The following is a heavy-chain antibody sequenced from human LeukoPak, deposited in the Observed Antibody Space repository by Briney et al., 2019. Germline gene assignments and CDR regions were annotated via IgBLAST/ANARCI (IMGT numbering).Heavy chain of an antibody. CDR1: GYTFTSYG. CDR3: ARQVRGVLYYFDY. Sequence: ASVKVSCKASGYTFTSYGISWVRQAPGQGLEWMGWISAYNGNTNYAQKLQGRVTITADESTSTAYMELSSLRSEDTAVYYCARQVRGVLYYFDYWGQGTLVTVSS. V-gene: IGHV1-18*01. D-gene: IGHD3-10*01. CDR2: ISAYNGNT. J-gene: IGHJ4*02.